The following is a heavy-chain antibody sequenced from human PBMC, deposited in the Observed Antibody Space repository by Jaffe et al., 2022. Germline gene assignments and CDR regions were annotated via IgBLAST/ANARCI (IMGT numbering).Heavy chain of an antibody. CDR1: GFTFSSYW. CDR2: IKQDGSEK. J-gene: IGHJ4*02. V-gene: IGHV3-7*01. CDR3: AREGPPRVLLWFRESRFDY. Sequence: EVQLVESGGGLVQPGGSLRLSCAASGFTFSSYWMSWVRQAPGKGLEWVANIKQDGSEKYYVDSVKGRFTISRDNAKNSLYLQMNSLRAEDTAVYYCAREGPPRVLLWFRESRFDYWGQGTLVTVSS. D-gene: IGHD3-10*01.